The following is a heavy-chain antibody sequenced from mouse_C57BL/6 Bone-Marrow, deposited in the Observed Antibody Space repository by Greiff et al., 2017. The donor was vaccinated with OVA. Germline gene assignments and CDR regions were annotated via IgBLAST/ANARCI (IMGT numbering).Heavy chain of an antibody. J-gene: IGHJ4*01. CDR1: GYTFTDYE. CDR3: TREGDYNHYYAMDY. Sequence: VQLQQSGAELVRPGASVTLSCKASGYTFTDYEMHWVKQTPVHGLEWIGAIDPETGGTAYNQKFKGKAILTADKSSSTAYMGLRSLTSEDSAVYYCTREGDYNHYYAMDYWGQGTSVTVAS. CDR2: IDPETGGT. V-gene: IGHV1-15*01. D-gene: IGHD2-12*01.